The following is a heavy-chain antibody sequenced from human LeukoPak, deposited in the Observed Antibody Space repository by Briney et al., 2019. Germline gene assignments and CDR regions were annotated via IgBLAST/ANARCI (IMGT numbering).Heavy chain of an antibody. CDR1: GGSISSGGYS. V-gene: IGHV4-30-2*01. CDR3: ARVHLVSDSSGNWFDP. D-gene: IGHD3-22*01. J-gene: IGHJ5*02. Sequence: SETLSLTCVVSGGSISSGGYSWSWIQQPPGKGLEWIGYIYQSGSTYNNPSLKSRVSMSVDRSKNQFSLKLSSVTATDTAVYYCARVHLVSDSSGNWFDPWGQGTLVTVSS. CDR2: IYQSGST.